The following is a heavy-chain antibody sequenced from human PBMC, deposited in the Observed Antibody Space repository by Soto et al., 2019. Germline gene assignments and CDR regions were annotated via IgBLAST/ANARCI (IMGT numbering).Heavy chain of an antibody. J-gene: IGHJ6*02. Sequence: PGGSLRLSCAASRFTFTRSPMSWVRQAPVRGLEWVSAISGSGGGTYYADSVKGRFTISRDNSKNTLYLQMNSLRDEDTAVYYCVKGGTVTTDCYGMDVWGQGTTVTVSS. CDR3: VKGGTVTTDCYGMDV. D-gene: IGHD4-17*01. CDR1: RFTFTRSP. V-gene: IGHV3-23*01. CDR2: ISGSGGGT.